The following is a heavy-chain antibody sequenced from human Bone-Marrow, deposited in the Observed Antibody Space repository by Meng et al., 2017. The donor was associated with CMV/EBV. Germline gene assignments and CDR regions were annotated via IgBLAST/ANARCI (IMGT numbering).Heavy chain of an antibody. V-gene: IGHV4-39*07. CDR3: ARGMYYYDSSGYHPLYYFDY. CDR1: GGSISSSSYY. D-gene: IGHD3-22*01. J-gene: IGHJ4*02. CDR2: IYYSGST. Sequence: SETLSLTCTVSGGSISSSSYYWGWIRQPPGKGLEWIGSIYYSGSTYYNPSLKSRVTISVDTSKIQFSLKLSSVTAADTAVYYCARGMYYYDSSGYHPLYYFDYWGQGTLVTVSS.